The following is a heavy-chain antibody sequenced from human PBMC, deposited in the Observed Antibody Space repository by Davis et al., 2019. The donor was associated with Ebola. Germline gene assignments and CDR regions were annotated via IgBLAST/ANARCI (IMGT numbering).Heavy chain of an antibody. CDR3: VRDETVHFDL. D-gene: IGHD4-11*01. J-gene: IGHJ4*02. Sequence: PGGSLRLSCVASGFTFENYGMSWVHQVPGKGLQWVANINWRGSVTVYADSVKGRFTISRDNAKNSLYLEMNSLGVEDSALYYCVRDETVHFDLWGQGVLVTVSS. V-gene: IGHV3-20*04. CDR2: INWRGSVT. CDR1: GFTFENYG.